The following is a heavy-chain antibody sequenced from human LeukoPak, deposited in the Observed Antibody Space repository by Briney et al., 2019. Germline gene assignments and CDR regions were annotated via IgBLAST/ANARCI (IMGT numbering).Heavy chain of an antibody. CDR3: ARVVGSGAWFDP. CDR2: IYYSGST. CDR1: GGSISSGGYY. Sequence: KPSQTLSLTCTVSGGSISSGGYYWSWIRQHPGKGLEWIGYIYYSGSTYYNPSLKSRVTISVDTSKNQFSLKLSSVTAADTAVYYCARVVGSGAWFDPWGQGTQVTVSS. J-gene: IGHJ5*02. D-gene: IGHD3-10*01. V-gene: IGHV4-31*03.